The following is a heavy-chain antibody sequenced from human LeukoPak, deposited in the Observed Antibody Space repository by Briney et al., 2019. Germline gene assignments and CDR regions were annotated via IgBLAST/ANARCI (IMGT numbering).Heavy chain of an antibody. D-gene: IGHD3-10*01. CDR1: GGSISSSSYY. Sequence: SETLSLTCTVSGGSISSSSYYWGWIRQPPGKGLEWIGSIYYSGSTYYNPSLKSRVTISVDTSKNQFSLKLSSVTAADTAVYYCARAGDYYGSGSYYILFDYWGQGTLVTVSS. J-gene: IGHJ4*02. CDR3: ARAGDYYGSGSYYILFDY. CDR2: IYYSGST. V-gene: IGHV4-39*01.